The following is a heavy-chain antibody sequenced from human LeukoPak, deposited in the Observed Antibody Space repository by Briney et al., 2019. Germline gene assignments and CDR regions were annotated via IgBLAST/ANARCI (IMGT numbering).Heavy chain of an antibody. CDR2: IYYSGST. CDR1: GGSISSSSYY. D-gene: IGHD6-13*01. CDR3: ARAYSSSWYFNWFDP. V-gene: IGHV4-39*01. J-gene: IGHJ5*02. Sequence: SETLSLTCTVSGGSISSSSYYWGWIRQPPGKGLEWIGSIYYSGSTYYNPSLKSRVSISVHTSKNQFSLKLRSVTAADTAVYYCARAYSSSWYFNWFDPWGQGTLVTVSS.